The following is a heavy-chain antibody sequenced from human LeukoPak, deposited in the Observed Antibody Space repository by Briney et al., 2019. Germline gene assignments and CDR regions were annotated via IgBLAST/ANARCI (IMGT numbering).Heavy chain of an antibody. D-gene: IGHD2-2*01. CDR2: ISGSGGST. CDR1: GFTFSSYA. Sequence: PGGSLRLSRAASGFTFSSYAMSWVRQAPGKGLEWVSAISGSGGSTCYADSVKGRFTISRDNSKNTLYLQMNSLRAEDTAVYYCAKGVRVCSSTSCLPLKYYYYGMDVWGQGTTVTV. CDR3: AKGVRVCSSTSCLPLKYYYYGMDV. V-gene: IGHV3-23*01. J-gene: IGHJ6*02.